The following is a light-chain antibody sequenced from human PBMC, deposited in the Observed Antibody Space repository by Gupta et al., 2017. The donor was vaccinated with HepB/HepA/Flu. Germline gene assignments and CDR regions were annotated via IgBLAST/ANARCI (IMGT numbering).Light chain of an antibody. Sequence: QSVLTQPPSVSGAPGQRVTISCTGSSSNIGAGYDVYWYQQLPGTAPKLLISGNTNRPSGVPDRFSGSKSGTSASLAITGLQAEDEADYYCQSYDSSLSVSVFGGGTKLTVL. J-gene: IGLJ3*02. CDR2: GNT. V-gene: IGLV1-40*01. CDR1: SSNIGAGYD. CDR3: QSYDSSLSVSV.